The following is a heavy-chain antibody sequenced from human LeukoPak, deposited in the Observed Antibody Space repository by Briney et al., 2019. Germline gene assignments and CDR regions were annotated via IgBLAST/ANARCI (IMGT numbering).Heavy chain of an antibody. Sequence: ASVKGSCKASGYTFTSYGISWVRQAPGQGLEWMGWISAYNGNTNYAQKLQGRVTMTTDTSTSTAYMELRSLRSDDTAVYYCARDYDSSGYYYSDYWGQGTLVMVSS. CDR3: ARDYDSSGYYYSDY. V-gene: IGHV1-18*01. J-gene: IGHJ4*02. CDR2: ISAYNGNT. CDR1: GYTFTSYG. D-gene: IGHD3-22*01.